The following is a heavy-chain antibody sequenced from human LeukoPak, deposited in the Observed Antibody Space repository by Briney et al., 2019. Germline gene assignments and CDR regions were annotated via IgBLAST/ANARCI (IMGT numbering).Heavy chain of an antibody. D-gene: IGHD5-12*01. J-gene: IGHJ3*01. CDR1: GFTFSHYA. CDR2: ISGYSGRT. V-gene: IGHV3-23*01. Sequence: PGGSLRLSCAASGFTFSHYAMSWVRQIPGKGPDWVSSISGYSGRTYYTDSVKGRFTISRDNFNNTLYLQMSSLRAEDTALYYCAKFLGGDEKVDAFDVWGPGTRVTVSS. CDR3: AKFLGGDEKVDAFDV.